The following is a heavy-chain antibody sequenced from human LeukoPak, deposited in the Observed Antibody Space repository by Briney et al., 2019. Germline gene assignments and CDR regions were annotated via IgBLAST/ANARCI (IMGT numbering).Heavy chain of an antibody. CDR1: GGSISSGNYY. D-gene: IGHD2-15*01. CDR2: IYASVNT. V-gene: IGHV4-61*02. CDR3: ARGYCSGGSCYSSPGV. J-gene: IGHJ6*04. Sequence: PSETLSLTCTVPGGSISSGNYYWSWIRQPAGKGLEWIGRIYASVNTIYNPSLKSRVAMSVDTSKNQFSLKLSSVTAADTAVYYCARGYCSGGSCYSSPGVWGKGATVTVSS.